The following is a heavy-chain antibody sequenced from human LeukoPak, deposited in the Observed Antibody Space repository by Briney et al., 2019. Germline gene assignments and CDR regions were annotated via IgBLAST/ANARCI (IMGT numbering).Heavy chain of an antibody. CDR1: GFTFSSYG. V-gene: IGHV3-30*02. CDR3: ARVLGDVYSSIHYDSSGYYYMDV. D-gene: IGHD3-22*01. Sequence: PGGSLRLSCAASGFTFSSYGMHWVRQAPGKGLEWVAFIRYDGSNKYYADSVKGRFTISRDNSKNTLYLQMNSLRADDTAVYYCARVLGDVYSSIHYDSSGYYYMDVWGKGTTVTISS. CDR2: IRYDGSNK. J-gene: IGHJ6*03.